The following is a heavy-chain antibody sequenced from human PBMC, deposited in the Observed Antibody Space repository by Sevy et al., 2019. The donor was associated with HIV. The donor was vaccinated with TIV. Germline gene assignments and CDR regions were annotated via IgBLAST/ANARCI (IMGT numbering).Heavy chain of an antibody. CDR3: AREDYSNYYFYPMDV. Sequence: GGSLRLSCAASGFIFSNYGMNWVRQAPGKGLEWVSSISSSGSYIYYGDSMKGRFTISRDNAKNSLFLQMNSLRAEDTAVYYCAREDYSNYYFYPMDVWGQGTTVTVSS. CDR1: GFIFSNYG. D-gene: IGHD4-4*01. V-gene: IGHV3-21*01. CDR2: ISSSGSYI. J-gene: IGHJ6*02.